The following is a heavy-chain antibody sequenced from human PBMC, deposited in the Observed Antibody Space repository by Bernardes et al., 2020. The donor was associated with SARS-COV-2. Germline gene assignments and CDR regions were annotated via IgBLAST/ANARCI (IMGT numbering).Heavy chain of an antibody. CDR1: GFSFGSYA. J-gene: IGHJ6*02. D-gene: IGHD3-10*02. CDR3: AKNNLRSGTYYYGMDV. V-gene: IGHV3-23*01. Sequence: GGSLRLSCAASGFSFGSYAMSWVRQAPGKGLEWVSVISGGGLSTYYGDSVKGRFTISRDNSKNTLYLQMNTLRAEDTAIYYCAKNNLRSGTYYYGMDVWGQGTTVTVSS. CDR2: ISGGGLST.